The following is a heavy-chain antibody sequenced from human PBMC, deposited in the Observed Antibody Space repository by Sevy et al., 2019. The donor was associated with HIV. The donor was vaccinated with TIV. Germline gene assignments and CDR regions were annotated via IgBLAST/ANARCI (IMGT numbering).Heavy chain of an antibody. CDR2: ISYDGGKK. J-gene: IGHJ3*02. CDR1: GFTCNAYD. CDR3: AKDLYYDILTGDATDAFDM. V-gene: IGHV3-30*18. D-gene: IGHD3-9*01. Sequence: GGSLRLSCAVSGFTCNAYDMHWVRQAPGKGLEYMALISYDGGKKYYADSVKGRFTIFRDNSENTLYLQMNNLRAEDTAVYYCAKDLYYDILTGDATDAFDMWGQGTMVTVSS.